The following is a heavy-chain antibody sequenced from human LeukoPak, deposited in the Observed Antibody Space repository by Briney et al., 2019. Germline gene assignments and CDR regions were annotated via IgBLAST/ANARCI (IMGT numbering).Heavy chain of an antibody. D-gene: IGHD5-18*01. CDR1: GFTFSFYS. V-gene: IGHV3-21*01. Sequence: GGSLRLSCVASGFTFSFYSMNWVCQAPGKGLEWVSSISRSSSYIHYADSVRGRFTISRDNAKNSLYLQMNCLRAEDTAVYYCARDGDTAMVTDYWGQGTLVTVSS. J-gene: IGHJ4*02. CDR2: ISRSSSYI. CDR3: ARDGDTAMVTDY.